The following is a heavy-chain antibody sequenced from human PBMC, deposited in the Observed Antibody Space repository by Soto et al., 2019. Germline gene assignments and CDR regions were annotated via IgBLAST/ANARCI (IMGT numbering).Heavy chain of an antibody. J-gene: IGHJ4*02. CDR2: VYYRGTT. D-gene: IGHD6-19*01. V-gene: IGHV4-39*01. CDR3: VRHQRYSSGWYIDY. Sequence: QLQLQESGPGLVKPSETLSLTCTVSGGSINSANYYWGWIRQPPGKGLEWIGNVYYRGTTYYNPSLKGRVTISVDTSKNQLSLKLSSVTAADSAVFFCVRHQRYSSGWYIDYWGRGTPVTASS. CDR1: GGSINSANYY.